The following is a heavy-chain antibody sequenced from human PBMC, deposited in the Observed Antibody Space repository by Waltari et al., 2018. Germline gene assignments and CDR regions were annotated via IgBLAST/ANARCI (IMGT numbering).Heavy chain of an antibody. CDR1: GFTFTSSA. D-gene: IGHD3-3*01. V-gene: IGHV1-58*01. CDR2: IVVGSGNT. CDR3: AAHYDFWSGLDY. J-gene: IGHJ4*02. Sequence: QMQLVQSGPEVKKPGTSVKVSCKASGFTFTSSAVQWVRQARGQCLEWIGWIVVGSGNTNYAQKFQERVTITRDMSTSTAYMELSSLRSEDTAVYYCAAHYDFWSGLDYWGQGTLVTVSS.